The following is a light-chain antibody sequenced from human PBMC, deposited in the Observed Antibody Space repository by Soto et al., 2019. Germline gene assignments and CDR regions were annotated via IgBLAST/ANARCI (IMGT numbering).Light chain of an antibody. Sequence: DIQMTQSPSSLSASVGDRVTITCRASQSISSYLNWYQQKPGKAPKLLIYAASSLKSGVPSRFSGSGSGTDFNLNISNLQPEDFATYYYQQSYNTPRTFGQGTKVEIK. CDR3: QQSYNTPRT. CDR2: AAS. J-gene: IGKJ1*01. CDR1: QSISSY. V-gene: IGKV1-39*01.